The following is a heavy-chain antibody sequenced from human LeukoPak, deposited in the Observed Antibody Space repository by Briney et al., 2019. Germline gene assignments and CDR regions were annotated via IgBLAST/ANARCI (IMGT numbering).Heavy chain of an antibody. Sequence: SETLSLTCTVSGGSISSYYWNWIRQPPGKGLEWIGYIYYSGSTNYNPSLKSRVTISVDTSKNQFSLKLSSVTAADTAVYYCARAGKALYDILTGHRYNWFDPWGQGTLVTVSS. CDR2: IYYSGST. CDR1: GGSISSYY. V-gene: IGHV4-59*01. D-gene: IGHD3-9*01. CDR3: ARAGKALYDILTGHRYNWFDP. J-gene: IGHJ5*02.